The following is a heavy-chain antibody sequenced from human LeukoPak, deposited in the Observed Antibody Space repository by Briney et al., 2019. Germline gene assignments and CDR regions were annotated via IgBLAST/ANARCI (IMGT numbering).Heavy chain of an antibody. Sequence: GGSLRLSCAASGFTVSRNYMSWVRQAPGKGLEWVSVIYSGGSTYYADSVKGRFTISRDNSKNTLYLQMNSLRAEDTAVYYCAKDVYCSGGSCYYGMDVWGQGTTVTVSS. D-gene: IGHD2-15*01. V-gene: IGHV3-53*01. CDR3: AKDVYCSGGSCYYGMDV. CDR1: GFTVSRNY. J-gene: IGHJ6*02. CDR2: IYSGGST.